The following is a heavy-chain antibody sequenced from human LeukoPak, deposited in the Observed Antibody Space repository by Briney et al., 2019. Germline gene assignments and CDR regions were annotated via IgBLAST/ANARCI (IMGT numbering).Heavy chain of an antibody. D-gene: IGHD5-18*01. CDR2: ISSSGTTI. J-gene: IGHJ5*02. CDR3: ARDLTANTNWFDP. V-gene: IGHV3-11*01. CDR1: GFTFSDYY. Sequence: PGGSLRLSCAASGFTFSDYYMSWVRQAPGKGLERVSYISSSGTTIYYADSVKGRFTISRDNAKNSLYLQMNSLRAEDTAVYYCARDLTANTNWFDPWGQGTLVTVSP.